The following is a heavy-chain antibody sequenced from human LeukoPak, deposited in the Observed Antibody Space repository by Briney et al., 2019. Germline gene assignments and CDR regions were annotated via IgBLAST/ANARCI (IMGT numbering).Heavy chain of an antibody. CDR3: ARVSCGGGSCYSMDY. Sequence: PGGSLRLSCGGSGFTFSSYEMNWVRQAPGKGLEWVSYISRSGGTIYYAESVKGRFTISRDNAKNSLCLQMNSLRAEDTAVYYCARVSCGGGSCYSMDYWGQGTLVTVSS. CDR2: ISRSGGTI. J-gene: IGHJ4*02. V-gene: IGHV3-48*03. CDR1: GFTFSSYE. D-gene: IGHD2-15*01.